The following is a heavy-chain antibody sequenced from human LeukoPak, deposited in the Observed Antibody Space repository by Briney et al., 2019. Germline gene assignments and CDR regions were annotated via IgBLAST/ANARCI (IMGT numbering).Heavy chain of an antibody. CDR2: IYYSGST. Sequence: PSQTLSLTCTASGGSISSGGYYWSWIRQHPGKGLEWIGYIYYSGSTYYNPSLKSRVTISVDTSKNQFSLKLSSVTAADTAVYYCARDHPSYCSGGSCYDYYYGMDVWGQGTTVTVSS. CDR3: ARDHPSYCSGGSCYDYYYGMDV. D-gene: IGHD2-15*01. CDR1: GGSISSGGYY. J-gene: IGHJ6*02. V-gene: IGHV4-31*03.